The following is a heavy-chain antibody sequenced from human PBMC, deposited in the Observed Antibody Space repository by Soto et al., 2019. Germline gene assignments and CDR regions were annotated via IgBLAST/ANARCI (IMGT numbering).Heavy chain of an antibody. CDR2: TKTDGSST. CDR3: AKREGNTYGLFH. V-gene: IGHV3-74*01. D-gene: IGHD5-18*01. J-gene: IGHJ4*02. Sequence: GGSLKLSCAASGFSFSNYWIHWVRQAPGKGLVWVSRTKTDGSSTDYAASVKGRFTISRDNAKNTLYLQMNSLTAEDTAVYYCAKREGNTYGLFHWGQGTLVTVSA. CDR1: GFSFSNYW.